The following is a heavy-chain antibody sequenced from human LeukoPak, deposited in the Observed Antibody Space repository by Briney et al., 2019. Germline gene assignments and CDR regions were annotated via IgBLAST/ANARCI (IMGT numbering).Heavy chain of an antibody. J-gene: IGHJ5*02. D-gene: IGHD3-3*01. CDR1: GGSISSYY. Sequence: PSETLSLTCTVSGGSISSYYWSWIRQPAGKGLEWIGRIYTSGSTNYNPSLKSRVTMSVDTCKNQFSLKLSSVTAADTAVYYCARSFYDFWSGYADNWFDPWGQGTLVTVSS. CDR2: IYTSGST. CDR3: ARSFYDFWSGYADNWFDP. V-gene: IGHV4-4*07.